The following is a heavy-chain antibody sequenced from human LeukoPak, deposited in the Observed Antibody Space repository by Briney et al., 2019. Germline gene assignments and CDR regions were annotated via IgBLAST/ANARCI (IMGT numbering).Heavy chain of an antibody. CDR3: KSGGAAPGSFDN. J-gene: IGHJ4*02. D-gene: IGHD6-13*01. V-gene: IGHV3-7*01. CDR1: GFTFSDYW. Sequence: GGSLRLSCAASGFTFSDYWMSWMRQAPGKGLEWVANIKYDGHEEYYVDSVKGRFTISRDNAKNSLYLQLNSLRVEDTAVYYCKSGGAAPGSFDNWGQGTLVTV. CDR2: IKYDGHEE.